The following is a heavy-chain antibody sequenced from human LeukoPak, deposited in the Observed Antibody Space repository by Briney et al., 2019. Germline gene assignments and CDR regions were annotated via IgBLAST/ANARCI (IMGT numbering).Heavy chain of an antibody. CDR2: ISYGGRT. CDR1: GASIRSFY. V-gene: IGHV4-59*01. D-gene: IGHD4-17*01. J-gene: IGHJ4*02. Sequence: SETLSLTCTVYGASIRSFYWSWLRQPPGKGLEWIGYISYGGRTISHPSLKSRVTISVDTSKNQFSLRLTSVTAADTAVYYCARGLHEYGDLPLGYWGQGTLLTVSS. CDR3: ARGLHEYGDLPLGY.